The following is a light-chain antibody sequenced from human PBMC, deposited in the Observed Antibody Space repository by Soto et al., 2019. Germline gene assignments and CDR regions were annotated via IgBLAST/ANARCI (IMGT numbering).Light chain of an antibody. V-gene: IGKV3-20*01. CDR3: QYYDSFRT. CDR2: GAS. CDR1: QSVDSTY. Sequence: IVLTQSPGTLSLSPGERGTLSCRASQSVDSTYLTWYQQKPGQAPRLLIYGASGRATGIPDRFSGSGSGTDFTLTISRLEPDDFAVYFCQYYDSFRTFGQGTKVDIK. J-gene: IGKJ1*01.